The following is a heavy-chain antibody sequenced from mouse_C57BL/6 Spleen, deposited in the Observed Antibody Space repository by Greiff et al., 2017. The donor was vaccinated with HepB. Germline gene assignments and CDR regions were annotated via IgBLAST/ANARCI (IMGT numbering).Heavy chain of an antibody. Sequence: VQLQQPGAELVKPGASVKLSCKASGYTFTSYWMHWVKQRPGQGLEWIGMIHPNSGSTNYNEKFKSKATLTVDKSSSTAYMQLRSLTSEDSAVYYCARDYDYRFDYWGQGTTLTVSS. D-gene: IGHD2-4*01. CDR1: GYTFTSYW. V-gene: IGHV1-64*01. CDR3: ARDYDYRFDY. CDR2: IHPNSGST. J-gene: IGHJ2*01.